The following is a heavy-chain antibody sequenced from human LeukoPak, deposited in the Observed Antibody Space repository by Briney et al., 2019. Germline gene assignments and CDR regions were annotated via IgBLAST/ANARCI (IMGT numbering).Heavy chain of an antibody. J-gene: IGHJ6*02. Sequence: PSETLSLTCTVSGGSISSSSYYWGWIRQPPGKGLEWIGSIYYSGSTYYNPSLKSRVTISVDTSKNQFSLKLSSVTAADTAVYYCAKLGASALADPVGMDVWGQGTTVTVSS. CDR2: IYYSGST. V-gene: IGHV4-39*01. CDR3: AKLGASALADPVGMDV. CDR1: GGSISSSSYY. D-gene: IGHD6-19*01.